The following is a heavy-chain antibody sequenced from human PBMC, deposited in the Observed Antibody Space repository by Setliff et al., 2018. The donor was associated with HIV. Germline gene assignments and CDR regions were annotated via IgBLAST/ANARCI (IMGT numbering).Heavy chain of an antibody. CDR2: INHSGST. J-gene: IGHJ4*02. D-gene: IGHD6-19*01. CDR3: AREGRHYSSGWTFDY. Sequence: SETLSLTCAVSGGSISGSNWWRWVRQPPGKGLDWIGEINHSGSTNYNPSLKSRVSLSVDKSKNHFSLKVSSVTAADTAVYYCAREGRHYSSGWTFDYWGQGTLVTVSS. V-gene: IGHV4-4*02. CDR1: GGSISGSNW.